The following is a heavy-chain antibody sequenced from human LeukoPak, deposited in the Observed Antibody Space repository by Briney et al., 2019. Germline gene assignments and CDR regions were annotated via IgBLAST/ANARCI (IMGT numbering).Heavy chain of an antibody. J-gene: IGHJ3*02. V-gene: IGHV3-48*02. CDR1: GFTFSSYS. Sequence: GGSLRLSCAASGFTFSSYSMNWVRQAPGKGLEWVSYISGGSSSIYYADSVKGRFTISRDNAKNSLYLQMNSLRDEDTAVYYCARDRCGGDCYRAFDIWGQGTMVTVFS. CDR2: ISGGSSSI. D-gene: IGHD2-21*02. CDR3: ARDRCGGDCYRAFDI.